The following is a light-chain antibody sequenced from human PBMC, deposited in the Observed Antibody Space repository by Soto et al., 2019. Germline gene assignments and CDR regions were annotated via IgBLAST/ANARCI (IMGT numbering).Light chain of an antibody. J-gene: IGLJ1*01. CDR3: QSYDSSLSALYV. CDR1: SSNIGAGYD. Sequence: QSVLTQPPSVSGAPGQRVTISCTGSSSNIGAGYDVHWYQQLPGTAPKLLIYGNSNRPSGVPDRFSGSKSCTSASLAITGLQADDEADYYCQSYDSSLSALYVFGAGTKLTVL. CDR2: GNS. V-gene: IGLV1-40*01.